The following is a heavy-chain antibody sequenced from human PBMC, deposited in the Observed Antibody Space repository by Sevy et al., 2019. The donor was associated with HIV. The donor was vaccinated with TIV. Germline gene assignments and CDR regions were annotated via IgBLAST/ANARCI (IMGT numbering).Heavy chain of an antibody. Sequence: GGSLRLSCAASGFTFSSYSMNWVRQAPGKGLEWVSSISSSSSYIYYADSVKGRFTISRDNAKNSLYLQMNSLRAEDTAXYXXXXXXYDSSREDYWGQGTLVTVSS. CDR3: XXXXYDSSREDY. V-gene: IGHV3-21*01. J-gene: IGHJ4*02. CDR2: ISSSSSYI. CDR1: GFTFSSYS. D-gene: IGHD3-22*01.